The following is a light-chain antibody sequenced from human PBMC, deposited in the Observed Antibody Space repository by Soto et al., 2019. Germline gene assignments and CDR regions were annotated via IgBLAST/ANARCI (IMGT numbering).Light chain of an antibody. J-gene: IGLJ3*02. CDR1: RSNIGSNS. V-gene: IGLV1-44*01. CDR3: AAWDDSLNGWV. Sequence: QTVVTQPPSASGTPGQRVTISCSGSRSNIGSNSVNWYQQVSGTAPKLLIYSGSQRPSGVPDRFSGSKSGTSASLAISGLQSGDEANYFCAAWDDSLNGWVFGGGTKVTVL. CDR2: SGS.